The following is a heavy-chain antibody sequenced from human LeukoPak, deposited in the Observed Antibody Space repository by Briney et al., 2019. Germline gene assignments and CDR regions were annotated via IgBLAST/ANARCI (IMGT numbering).Heavy chain of an antibody. CDR1: GFTFSSYA. CDR2: ISGSGGST. CDR3: AGTDYDFWSGYYPFDY. Sequence: GGSLRLSCAASGFTFSSYAMSWVRQAPGKGLEWVSAISGSGGSTYYADSVKGRFTISRDNSKNTLYLQMSSLRAEDTAVYYCAGTDYDFWSGYYPFDYWGQGTLVTVSS. V-gene: IGHV3-23*01. D-gene: IGHD3-3*01. J-gene: IGHJ4*02.